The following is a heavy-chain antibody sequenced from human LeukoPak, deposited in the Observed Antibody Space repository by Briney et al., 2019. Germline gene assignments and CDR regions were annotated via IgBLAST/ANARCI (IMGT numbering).Heavy chain of an antibody. V-gene: IGHV3-7*03. D-gene: IGHD3-10*01. J-gene: IGHJ4*02. CDR3: ARAIPGTYYFDY. CDR1: GFSFSDYW. Sequence: GGSLRLSCAASGFSFSDYWMSWVRQAPGKGLEWVANIKQDGTEKNYVDSVKGRFTISRDNAKNSLYLQLNSLRADDTAIYYCARAIPGTYYFDYWGQGTLVAVSS. CDR2: IKQDGTEK.